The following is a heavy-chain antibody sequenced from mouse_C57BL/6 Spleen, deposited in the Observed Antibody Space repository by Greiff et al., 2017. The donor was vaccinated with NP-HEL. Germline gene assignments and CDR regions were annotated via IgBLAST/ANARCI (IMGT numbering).Heavy chain of an antibody. V-gene: IGHV1-4*01. CDR1: GYTFTSYA. J-gene: IGHJ4*01. CDR2: INPSCGYI. Sequence: VQLLQSGAELARPGASVKLSCKASGYTFTSYAMHWVKQRPGQGLDWIGYINPSCGYIKYNQTFKDQVTITADKSSSAAYMQLSSLTSEDSAVYYCASESGSYAMDYWGQGTSVTVSS. CDR3: ASESGSYAMDY.